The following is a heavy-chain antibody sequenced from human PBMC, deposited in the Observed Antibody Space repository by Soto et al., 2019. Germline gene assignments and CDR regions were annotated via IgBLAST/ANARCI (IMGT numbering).Heavy chain of an antibody. J-gene: IGHJ4*02. CDR2: INAGSGSA. CDR1: GYSFTNSA. CDR3: ARDHSGKYIPFFDY. V-gene: IGHV1-3*01. D-gene: IGHD1-26*01. Sequence: QVQLVQSGAEVKKPGASVKVSCKASGYSFTNSAIHWLRQAPGQSPEWMGWINAGSGSAKYSQKFQGRVTITRDTTASTAYMDLSSLKSEATAIYYCARDHSGKYIPFFDYWGQATLITVSS.